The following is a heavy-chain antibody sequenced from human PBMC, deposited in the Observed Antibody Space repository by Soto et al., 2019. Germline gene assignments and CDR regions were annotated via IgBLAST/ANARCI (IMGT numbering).Heavy chain of an antibody. CDR3: ARRDSVAGRYYFDY. J-gene: IGHJ4*02. Sequence: SETLSLTCAFSGDSISSYYCRWIRQPPGKGLESIGYLYYGRSANYNPSLKSRVTLSVDTSTNQCSLTLSSMTAADTAIYYCARRDSVAGRYYFDYWGQGTLVTVSS. CDR1: GDSISSYY. D-gene: IGHD6-19*01. CDR2: LYYGRSA. V-gene: IGHV4-59*01.